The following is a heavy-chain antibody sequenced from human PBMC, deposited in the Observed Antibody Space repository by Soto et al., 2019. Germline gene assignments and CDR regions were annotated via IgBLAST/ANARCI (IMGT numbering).Heavy chain of an antibody. Sequence: ASVKVSCKASGYSFPGHYLHCVRQVPGHGLEWMGSINPNTGGTHYGQKFQGSVTMTADPSITTAYMELRSLTSDDTAVYYCANFRSGAWLFVVFDTWGQGTQVTVPQ. CDR2: INPNTGGT. CDR1: GYSFPGHY. D-gene: IGHD3-22*01. J-gene: IGHJ4*02. V-gene: IGHV1-2*02. CDR3: ANFRSGAWLFVVFDT.